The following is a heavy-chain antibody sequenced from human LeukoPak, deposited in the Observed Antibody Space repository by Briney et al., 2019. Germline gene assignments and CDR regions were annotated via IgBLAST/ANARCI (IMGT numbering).Heavy chain of an antibody. V-gene: IGHV4-4*07. CDR2: IYATGST. Sequence: SETLSLTCTVSGGSISGYFWSWIRQPAGKGLEWIGRIYATGSTNYNPSLKSRVTMSVDTSKNQYSLKMSSVTAADTAVYYCARATDSAYDHDYWGQGTLVTVSS. D-gene: IGHD5-12*01. J-gene: IGHJ4*02. CDR3: ARATDSAYDHDY. CDR1: GGSISGYF.